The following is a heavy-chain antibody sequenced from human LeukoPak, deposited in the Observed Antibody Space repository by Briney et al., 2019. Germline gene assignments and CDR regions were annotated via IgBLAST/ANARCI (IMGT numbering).Heavy chain of an antibody. Sequence: PGGSLRLSCASSGFTFSTYGLQWVRQAPGKGLEWVSFISYTSHKYYADSVKGRFTISRDNSRDTLSLQMSSLRAEDTAVYYCAKADYGDFKEKYYMVVWGKGTTVTVSS. CDR3: AKADYGDFKEKYYMVV. CDR1: GFTFSTYG. CDR2: ISYTSHK. V-gene: IGHV3-30*02. D-gene: IGHD4-17*01. J-gene: IGHJ6*03.